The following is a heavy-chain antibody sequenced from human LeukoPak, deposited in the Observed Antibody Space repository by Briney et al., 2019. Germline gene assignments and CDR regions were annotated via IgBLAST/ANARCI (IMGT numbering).Heavy chain of an antibody. CDR3: AKDPYSNYADHFDS. V-gene: IGHV3-23*01. J-gene: IGHJ4*02. Sequence: PGGSLRLSCAASGFTFSSYAMSWVRQAPGKGLEWVSTISGSGVTTYYADSVKGRFTISRDNSKNTVFLRVKSLRAEDTAVYYCAKDPYSNYADHFDSWGQGTLVTVSS. D-gene: IGHD4-4*01. CDR1: GFTFSSYA. CDR2: ISGSGVTT.